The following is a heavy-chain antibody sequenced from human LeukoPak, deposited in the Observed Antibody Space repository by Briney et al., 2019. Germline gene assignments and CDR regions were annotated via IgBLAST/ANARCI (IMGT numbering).Heavy chain of an antibody. J-gene: IGHJ6*03. V-gene: IGHV3-74*01. Sequence: GGSLRLSCAASGFTFSSYWMHWVRQAPGKGLVWVSRINSDGSSTSYADSVKGRFTISRDNAKNTLYLQMNSLRAEDTAVYYCARDGYYGSGSYRYYYYYMDVWGKGTTVTVSS. CDR1: GFTFSSYW. CDR3: ARDGYYGSGSYRYYYYYMDV. D-gene: IGHD3-10*01. CDR2: INSDGSST.